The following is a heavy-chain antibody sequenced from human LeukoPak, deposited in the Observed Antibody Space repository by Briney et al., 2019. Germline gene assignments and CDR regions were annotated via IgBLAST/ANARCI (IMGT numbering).Heavy chain of an antibody. V-gene: IGHV1-2*02. CDR2: INPNSGGA. J-gene: IGHJ5*02. CDR1: GYIFSGYY. Sequence: GASVKVSCKASGYIFSGYYMHWLRQAPGQGLEWMGWINPNSGGADYAQKFQGRVTMTRDTSISTAYMALSRLRSEDTAVYYCAKGPPEYCSGGSCHSGRNWIDPWGQGTLVTVSS. D-gene: IGHD2-15*01. CDR3: AKGPPEYCSGGSCHSGRNWIDP.